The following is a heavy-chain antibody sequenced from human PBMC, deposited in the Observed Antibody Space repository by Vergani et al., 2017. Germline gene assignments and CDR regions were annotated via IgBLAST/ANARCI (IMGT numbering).Heavy chain of an antibody. CDR3: AKHFRGWGIDY. CDR1: GFTLSNYD. V-gene: IGHV3-30*02. CDR2: IQFDGSNQ. Sequence: QVQLVESGRGVVQRGGSLRLSCPTSGFTLSNYDMQWIRQGPGKGLEFVAFIQFDGSNQYYADSVKGRFTLSRDFSKNTLYLQMTSLRTDDTATYYCAKHFRGWGIDYWGQGTQVIVSS. D-gene: IGHD3-16*01. J-gene: IGHJ4*02.